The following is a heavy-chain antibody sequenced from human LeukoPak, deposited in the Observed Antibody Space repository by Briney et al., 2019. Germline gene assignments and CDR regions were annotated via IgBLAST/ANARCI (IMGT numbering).Heavy chain of an antibody. D-gene: IGHD3-22*01. CDR3: ASSYDSSGYSYYFDY. Sequence: SETLSLTCTVSGTSISSYYWSWIRQPPGKGLEWIGYIFHSGSTNHNPSLKSRVTISQDTSKSQFSLKLSSVTAADTAVYYCASSYDSSGYSYYFDYWGQGTLVTVSS. V-gene: IGHV4-59*01. J-gene: IGHJ4*02. CDR2: IFHSGST. CDR1: GTSISSYY.